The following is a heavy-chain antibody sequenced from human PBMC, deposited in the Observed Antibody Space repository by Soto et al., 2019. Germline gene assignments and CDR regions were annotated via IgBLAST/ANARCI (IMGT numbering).Heavy chain of an antibody. Sequence: QLTLKESGPTLVKPTQTLTLTCTFSGFSLTTSGVSVGWIRQPPGKALEWLASIYWNDDKRYSPSLKSRLTLTKDNSKKQVVLTMTNMDPVDTATYYCAYRVGSRGSFDYWGQGTLVTVSS. V-gene: IGHV2-5*01. D-gene: IGHD6-25*01. CDR1: GFSLTTSGVS. CDR3: AYRVGSRGSFDY. CDR2: IYWNDDK. J-gene: IGHJ4*02.